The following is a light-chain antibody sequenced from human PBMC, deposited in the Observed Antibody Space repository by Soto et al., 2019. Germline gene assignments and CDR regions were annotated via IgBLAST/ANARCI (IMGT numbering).Light chain of an antibody. CDR2: KAS. CDR1: QSISNW. V-gene: IGKV1-5*03. CDR3: QQYNSYRA. Sequence: DVQVTQSPSTLSASVGDRVTITCRASQSISNWLAWHQQKPGKAPKLLIYKASSLESGVPSRFSCSGSGTEFTLTISSLQPDDFATYYCQQYNSYRAFGQGTKEEVK. J-gene: IGKJ1*01.